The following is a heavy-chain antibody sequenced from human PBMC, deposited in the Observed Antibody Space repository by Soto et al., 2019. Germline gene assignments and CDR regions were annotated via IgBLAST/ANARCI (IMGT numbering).Heavy chain of an antibody. CDR3: ARAPTRRAAAGPSYMDV. Sequence: ASVKVSCKASGYTFTSYDINWVRQATGQGLEWMGWMNPNSGNTGYAQKFQGRVTMTRNTSIRTAYMELSSLRSEDTAVYYCARAPTRRAAAGPSYMDVWGKGTTVTVSS. CDR1: GYTFTSYD. CDR2: MNPNSGNT. V-gene: IGHV1-8*01. J-gene: IGHJ6*03. D-gene: IGHD6-13*01.